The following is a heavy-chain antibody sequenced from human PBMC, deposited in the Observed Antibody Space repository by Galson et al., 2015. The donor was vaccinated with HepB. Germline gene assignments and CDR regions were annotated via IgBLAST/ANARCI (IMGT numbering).Heavy chain of an antibody. D-gene: IGHD3-3*01. J-gene: IGHJ3*01. CDR3: ARTGYYDFWSGYLPL. CDR1: GFTVSSNY. CDR2: IYSGGST. V-gene: IGHV3-66*01. Sequence: SLRLSCAASGFTVSSNYMSWVRQAPGKGLEWVSVIYSGGSTYCADSVKGRFTISRDNSKNTLYLQMNSLRAEDTAVYYCARTGYYDFWSGYLPLWGQGTMVTVSS.